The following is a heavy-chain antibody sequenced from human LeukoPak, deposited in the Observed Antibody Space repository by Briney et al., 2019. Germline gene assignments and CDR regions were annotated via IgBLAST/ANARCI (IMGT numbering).Heavy chain of an antibody. CDR2: IIPIFGTA. CDR1: GGTFSSYA. Sequence: SVKVSCKASGGTFSSYAISWVRQAPGQGLEWMGGIIPIFGTANYAQKFQGRVTITADESTSTAYMELSSLRSEDTAVYYRARDRSEYDYVWGTHESWGQGTLVTVSS. J-gene: IGHJ4*02. D-gene: IGHD3-16*01. V-gene: IGHV1-69*13. CDR3: ARDRSEYDYVWGTHES.